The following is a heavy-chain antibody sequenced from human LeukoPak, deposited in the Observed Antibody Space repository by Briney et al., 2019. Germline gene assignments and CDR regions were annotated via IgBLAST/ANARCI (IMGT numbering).Heavy chain of an antibody. V-gene: IGHV4-34*01. CDR3: ARRGRGSGSYYGVRPFDY. J-gene: IGHJ4*02. CDR1: GGSFSGYY. Sequence: SETLSLTCAVYGGSFSGYYWSWIRQPPGKGLEWIGEINHSGSTNYNPSLKSRVTISVDTSKNQFSLKLSSVTAADTAVYYCARRGRGSGSYYGVRPFDYWGQGTLVTVSS. CDR2: INHSGST. D-gene: IGHD3-10*01.